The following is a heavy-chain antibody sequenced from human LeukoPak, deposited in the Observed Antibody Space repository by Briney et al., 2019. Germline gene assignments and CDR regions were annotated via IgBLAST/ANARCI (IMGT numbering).Heavy chain of an antibody. CDR3: ARYTGIAARPSRYYYYYMDV. D-gene: IGHD6-6*01. CDR2: ISAYNGNT. J-gene: IGHJ6*03. Sequence: ASVKVSCKAPGYTFTSYGISWVRQAPGQGLEWMGWISAYNGNTNYAQKLQGRVTMTTDTSTSTAYMELRSLRSDDTAVYYCARYTGIAARPSRYYYYYMDVWGKGTTVTVSS. V-gene: IGHV1-18*01. CDR1: GYTFTSYG.